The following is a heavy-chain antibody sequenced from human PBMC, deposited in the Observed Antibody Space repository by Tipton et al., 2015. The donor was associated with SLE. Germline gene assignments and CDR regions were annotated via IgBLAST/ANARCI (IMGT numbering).Heavy chain of an antibody. V-gene: IGHV1-18*01. J-gene: IGHJ4*02. Sequence: QLVQSGGEVKKPGASVKVSCKASGYTFTRFGISWVRQAPGQRLEWMGWISAYNGDTNYAQNFQGRVTMTTDTSTNTAYMELRSLRSDDTAVYYCALERWLQVLDSWGQGTLVTVSS. CDR2: ISAYNGDT. D-gene: IGHD5-24*01. CDR1: GYTFTRFG. CDR3: ALERWLQVLDS.